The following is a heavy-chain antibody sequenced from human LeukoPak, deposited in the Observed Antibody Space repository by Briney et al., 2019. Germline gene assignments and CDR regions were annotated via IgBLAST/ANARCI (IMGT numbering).Heavy chain of an antibody. CDR2: IYYSGST. D-gene: IGHD1-20*01. Sequence: SETLSLTCTVSGGSISSYYWSWIRQPPGKGLEWIGYIYYSGSTNYNPSLKSRVTISVDTSKNQFSLKLSSVTAADTAVYYCARSVHNWSDYFGYWSQGALVTVSS. CDR1: GGSISSYY. CDR3: ARSVHNWSDYFGY. J-gene: IGHJ4*02. V-gene: IGHV4-59*01.